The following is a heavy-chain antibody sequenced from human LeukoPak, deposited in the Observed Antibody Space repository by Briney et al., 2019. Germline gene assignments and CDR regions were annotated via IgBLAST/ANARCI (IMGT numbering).Heavy chain of an antibody. D-gene: IGHD2-15*01. Sequence: GGSLRLSCAASGFTFSSYGMHWVRQAPGKGLEWVAVIWYDGSNKYYADSVKGRFTISRDNSKNTLYLQMNSLRAEDTAVYYCARGPLGYCSGGSCPRGYYYYYGMDVWDQGTTVTVSS. V-gene: IGHV3-33*01. J-gene: IGHJ6*02. CDR1: GFTFSSYG. CDR3: ARGPLGYCSGGSCPRGYYYYYGMDV. CDR2: IWYDGSNK.